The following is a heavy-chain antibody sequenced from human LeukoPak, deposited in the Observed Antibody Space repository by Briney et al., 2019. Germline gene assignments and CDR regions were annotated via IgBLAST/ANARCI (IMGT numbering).Heavy chain of an antibody. CDR2: IKEDGGEK. Sequence: VGSLRLSCTASGVTFSNYWMSWVRRAPGKGLEWVANIKEDGGEKNYVDSVRGRFTITRDNSRNSLYLQMNSLRGEDTAVYYCATERRGSSSYDGKEAFDFWGQGTLVTVSS. CDR3: ATERRGSSSYDGKEAFDF. D-gene: IGHD6-13*01. CDR1: GVTFSNYW. V-gene: IGHV3-7*01. J-gene: IGHJ4*02.